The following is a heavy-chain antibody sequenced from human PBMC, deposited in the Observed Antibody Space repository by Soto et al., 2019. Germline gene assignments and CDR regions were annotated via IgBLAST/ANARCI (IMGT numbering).Heavy chain of an antibody. CDR1: GFTFSNFW. CDR3: ARSLASTYYYYFMDV. D-gene: IGHD2-2*01. J-gene: IGHJ6*03. Sequence: ELQLVESGGGLVHPGGSLRLSCAASGFTFSNFWIHWVRQAPGKGLVWVSGISGDGTTATYADSVKGRFTTSRDNAKNTLDLQMNSLRAEDTAVYYCARSLASTYYYYFMDVWGKGTTVTVSS. V-gene: IGHV3-74*03. CDR2: ISGDGTTA.